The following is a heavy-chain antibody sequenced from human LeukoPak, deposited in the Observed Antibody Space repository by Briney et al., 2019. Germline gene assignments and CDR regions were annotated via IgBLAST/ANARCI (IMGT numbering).Heavy chain of an antibody. J-gene: IGHJ4*02. CDR1: GFTFSSYW. V-gene: IGHV3-7*01. Sequence: GGSLRLSCAASGFTFSSYWMGWVRQAPGKGLEWVANIKQDGSEKYYVDSVKGRFTISRDNAKNSLYLQMNSLRAEDTAVYYCARETWLPTGLFDYWGQGTLVTVSS. CDR2: IKQDGSEK. CDR3: ARETWLPTGLFDY. D-gene: IGHD1-14*01.